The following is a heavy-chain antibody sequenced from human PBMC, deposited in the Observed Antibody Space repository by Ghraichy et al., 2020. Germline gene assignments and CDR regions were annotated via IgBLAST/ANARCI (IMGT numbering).Heavy chain of an antibody. J-gene: IGHJ4*02. D-gene: IGHD1-26*01. CDR2: IYYSGST. CDR1: GDSISSSSHF. Sequence: SETLSLTCTVSGDSISSSSHFWGWIRQPPGKGLEWIGSIYYSGSTSYSPSLKSRVTMSVDTSKNQFSLRLGSVTAADTAVYYCARHVVSGSYFDYWGQGTLVTVSS. V-gene: IGHV4-39*01. CDR3: ARHVVSGSYFDY.